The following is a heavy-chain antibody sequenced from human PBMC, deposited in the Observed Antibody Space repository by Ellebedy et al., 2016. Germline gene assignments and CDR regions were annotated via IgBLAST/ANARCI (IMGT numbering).Heavy chain of an antibody. CDR1: GYTFTSYG. CDR2: ISAYNGNT. CDR3: ARAVSTYHYDSSGYYLLDY. D-gene: IGHD3-22*01. V-gene: IGHV1-18*01. Sequence: ASVKVSCKASGYTFTSYGISWVRQAPGQGPEWMGWISAYNGNTNYAQKFQGRVTITADKSTSTAYMELSSLRSEDTAVYYCARAVSTYHYDSSGYYLLDYWGQGTLVTVSS. J-gene: IGHJ4*02.